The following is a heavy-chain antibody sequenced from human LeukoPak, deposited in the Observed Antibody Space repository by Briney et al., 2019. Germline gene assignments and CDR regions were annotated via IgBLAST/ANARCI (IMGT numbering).Heavy chain of an antibody. CDR2: ISGSGGST. Sequence: PGGSLRLSCAASGFTFSNYVMSWVRQAPGKGLEWVSGISGSGGSTNYADSVKGRFTISRDNSKNMLFLQINSPRGEDTAVYYCIAGGWSTDAFEMWGQGTTVTVSS. CDR1: GFTFSNYV. V-gene: IGHV3-23*01. J-gene: IGHJ3*02. CDR3: IAGGWSTDAFEM. D-gene: IGHD6-19*01.